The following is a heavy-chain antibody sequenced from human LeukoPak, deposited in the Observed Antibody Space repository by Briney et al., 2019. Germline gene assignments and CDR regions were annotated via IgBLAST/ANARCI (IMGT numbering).Heavy chain of an antibody. J-gene: IGHJ6*03. D-gene: IGHD6-6*01. CDR1: GGSISSYY. CDR2: IYTSGST. V-gene: IGHV4-4*09. CDR3: ARLGSSSSALYYYYMDV. Sequence: SETLSLTCTVSGGSISSYYWSWIQQPPGKGLEWIGYIYTSGSTNYNPSLKSRVTISVDTSKNQFSLKLSSVTAADTAVYYCARLGSSSSALYYYYMDVWGKGTTVTVSS.